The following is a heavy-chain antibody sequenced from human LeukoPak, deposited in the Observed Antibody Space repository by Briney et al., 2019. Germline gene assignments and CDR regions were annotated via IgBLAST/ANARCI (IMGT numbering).Heavy chain of an antibody. CDR2: ISGSGGST. CDR3: ARDDRHAYYYGMDV. J-gene: IGHJ6*02. V-gene: IGHV3-23*01. Sequence: PGGSLRLSCAASGFTFSSYAMSWVRQAPGKGLEWVSAISGSGGSTYYADSVKGRFTISRDNSKNTLYLQMNSLRAEDTAVYYCARDDRHAYYYGMDVWGQGTTVTVSS. CDR1: GFTFSSYA.